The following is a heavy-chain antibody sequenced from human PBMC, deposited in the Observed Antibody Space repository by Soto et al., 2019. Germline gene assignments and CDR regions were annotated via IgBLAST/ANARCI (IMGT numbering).Heavy chain of an antibody. D-gene: IGHD3-10*01. Sequence: TLSLTCTVSGGSISSGGYYWSWIRQHPGKGLEWIGYIYYSGSTYYNPSLKSRVTISVDTSKNQFSLKLSSVTAADTAVYYCARGPGVSGSTPFRDVFYFWGQGTMVPV. CDR3: ARGPGVSGSTPFRDVFYF. J-gene: IGHJ3*01. CDR1: GGSISSGGYY. V-gene: IGHV4-31*03. CDR2: IYYSGST.